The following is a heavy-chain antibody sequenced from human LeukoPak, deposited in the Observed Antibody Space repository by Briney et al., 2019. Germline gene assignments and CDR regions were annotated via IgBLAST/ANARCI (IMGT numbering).Heavy chain of an antibody. V-gene: IGHV1-2*02. J-gene: IGHJ4*02. Sequence: GASVKVSCKASGYTFTGYYMHWVRQAPGQGLEWMGWINPNSGGTNYAQKFQGRVTMTRDTSISTAYMELSRLRSDDTAVYYCARLPDPSSYSYGPGTDYWGQGTLVTVSS. D-gene: IGHD5-18*01. CDR3: ARLPDPSSYSYGPGTDY. CDR1: GYTFTGYY. CDR2: INPNSGGT.